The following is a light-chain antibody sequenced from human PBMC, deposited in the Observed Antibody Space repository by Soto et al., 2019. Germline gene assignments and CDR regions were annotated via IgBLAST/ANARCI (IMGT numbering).Light chain of an antibody. V-gene: IGKV3-20*01. CDR1: QSVYNNY. Sequence: EIVLTQSPGTLSLSPGEGATLSCRASQSVYNNYLAWYQQKPGQAPRLPISGASIRATGIPDRFSGSGSGTDFTLTISRLESEDFAVYYCQRYGSSPPHTFGQGTKLEIK. CDR2: GAS. CDR3: QRYGSSPPHT. J-gene: IGKJ2*01.